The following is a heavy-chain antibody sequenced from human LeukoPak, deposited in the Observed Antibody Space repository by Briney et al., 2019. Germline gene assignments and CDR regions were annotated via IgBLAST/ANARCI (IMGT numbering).Heavy chain of an antibody. D-gene: IGHD3-22*01. J-gene: IGHJ4*02. Sequence: ASVKVSCKASGYTFTSYGISWVRQAPGQGLEWMGWISAYNGNTNYAQKLQGRVTMTTDTSTSTVYMELRSLRSDDTAVYYCARLSGYLTPIDYWGQGTLVTVSS. CDR2: ISAYNGNT. V-gene: IGHV1-18*01. CDR3: ARLSGYLTPIDY. CDR1: GYTFTSYG.